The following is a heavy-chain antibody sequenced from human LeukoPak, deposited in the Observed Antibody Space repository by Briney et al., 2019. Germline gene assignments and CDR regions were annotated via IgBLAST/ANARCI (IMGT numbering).Heavy chain of an antibody. J-gene: IGHJ4*02. CDR2: ISGSGGST. D-gene: IGHD6-13*01. Sequence: GGSLRLSCAASGFTFSSYAMSWVRQAPGKGLEWVSAISGSGGSTYYADSVKGRFTISRDNSKDTLYLQMNSLRAEDTAVFYCSKEPIAAAGTFDYWGQGTLVTVSS. CDR1: GFTFSSYA. CDR3: SKEPIAAAGTFDY. V-gene: IGHV3-23*01.